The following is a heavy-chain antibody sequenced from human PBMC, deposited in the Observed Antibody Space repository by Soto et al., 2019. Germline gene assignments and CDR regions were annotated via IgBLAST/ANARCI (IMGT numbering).Heavy chain of an antibody. CDR1: GGSFSGYY. J-gene: IGHJ4*02. CDR3: AREGGVYYYDSSIDY. D-gene: IGHD3-22*01. V-gene: IGHV4-34*01. CDR2: INHSGST. Sequence: ETLSLTCAVYGGSFSGYYWSWIRQPPGKGLEWIGEINHSGSTNYNPSLKSRVTISVDTSKNQFSLKLSSVTAADTAVYYCAREGGVYYYDSSIDYWGQGTLVTVSS.